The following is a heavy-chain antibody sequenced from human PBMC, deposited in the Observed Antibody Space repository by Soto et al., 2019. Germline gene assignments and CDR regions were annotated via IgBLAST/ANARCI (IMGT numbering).Heavy chain of an antibody. Sequence: GGSLRLSCAASGCTFSSYGMHWVRQAPGKGLEWVAVIWYDGSNKYYADSVKGRFTISRDNSKNTLYLQMNSLRAEDTAVYYCARKVGYCSGGSCENWFDPWGQGTLVTVSS. V-gene: IGHV3-33*01. J-gene: IGHJ5*02. CDR3: ARKVGYCSGGSCENWFDP. CDR2: IWYDGSNK. CDR1: GCTFSSYG. D-gene: IGHD2-15*01.